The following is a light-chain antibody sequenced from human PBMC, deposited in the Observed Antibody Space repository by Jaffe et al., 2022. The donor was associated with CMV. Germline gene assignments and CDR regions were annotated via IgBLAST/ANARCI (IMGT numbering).Light chain of an antibody. CDR3: YAASDNNWGV. J-gene: IGLJ3*02. CDR1: VLTNKY. Sequence: SSELTQPSSVSVSPGQTARITCSGDVLTNKYVRWLQLKPGQAPLLVIYKDNKRPSGIPERFSGSTSGTTVTLTISGAQVDDEADYYCYAASDNNWGVFGGGTKVTVL. CDR2: KDN. V-gene: IGLV3-27*01.